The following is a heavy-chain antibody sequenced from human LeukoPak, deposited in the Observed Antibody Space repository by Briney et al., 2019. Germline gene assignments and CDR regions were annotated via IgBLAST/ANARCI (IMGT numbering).Heavy chain of an antibody. V-gene: IGHV3-23*01. Sequence: GGSLRLSCAASGFTFSSYAMSWVRQAPGKGLEWVSAISGSGGSTYYADSVRGRFTISRDNSKNTLYLQMNSLRAEETAVYYCANDRRSAYYGVFDYWGQGTLVTVSS. CDR3: ANDRRSAYYGVFDY. CDR1: GFTFSSYA. CDR2: ISGSGGST. D-gene: IGHD3-10*01. J-gene: IGHJ4*02.